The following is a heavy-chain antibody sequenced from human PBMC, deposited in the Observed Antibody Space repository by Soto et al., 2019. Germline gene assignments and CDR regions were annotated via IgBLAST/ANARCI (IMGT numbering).Heavy chain of an antibody. V-gene: IGHV3-64*01. Sequence: GGSLRLSCAASGFTFSSYAMHWVRQAPGKGLEYVSAISSNGGSTYYANSVKGRFTISRDNSKNTLYLQMGSLRAEDMAVYYCARVGREQQLVGEFDYWGQGTLVTVSS. CDR1: GFTFSSYA. CDR2: ISSNGGST. J-gene: IGHJ4*02. CDR3: ARVGREQQLVGEFDY. D-gene: IGHD6-13*01.